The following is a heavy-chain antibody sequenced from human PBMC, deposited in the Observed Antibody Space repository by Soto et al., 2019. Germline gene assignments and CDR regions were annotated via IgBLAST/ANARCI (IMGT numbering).Heavy chain of an antibody. CDR2: MRPLIGDT. D-gene: IGHD3-9*01. V-gene: IGHV1-45*02. Sequence: QVPLVQSGAEVKQTGSSVKISCKTSGHPLSYRYLHWFRQAPGQAFEWMGRMRPLIGDTNNAQKVHDRLTLTRDRPMPTSYMELRSLTSDDTAIYYCAGEGSYETLSGNSHIFDWGQGTLVSVSS. CDR1: GHPLSYRY. J-gene: IGHJ4*02. CDR3: AGEGSYETLSGNSHIFD.